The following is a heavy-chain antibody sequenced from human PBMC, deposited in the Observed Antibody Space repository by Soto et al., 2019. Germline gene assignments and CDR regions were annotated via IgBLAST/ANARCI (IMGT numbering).Heavy chain of an antibody. CDR3: ARGSTRYSGNCYEIFDY. V-gene: IGHV4-59*01. D-gene: IGHD6-13*01. CDR2: IYSIGST. J-gene: IGHJ4*02. CDR1: GGSIHNYY. Sequence: SETLSLTCTVSGGSIHNYYWSWMRQTPGKGLVWIGHIYSIGSTKYNPSLQSRVSISSDTSKNQFFLNLTSVSAADTGVYFCARGSTRYSGNCYEIFDYWGQGTRVTVYS.